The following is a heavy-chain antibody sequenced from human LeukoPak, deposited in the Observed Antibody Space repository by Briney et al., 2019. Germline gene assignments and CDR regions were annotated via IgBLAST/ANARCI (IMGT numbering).Heavy chain of an antibody. CDR2: ISGSGGST. J-gene: IGHJ4*02. D-gene: IGHD5-12*01. V-gene: IGHV3-23*01. CDR3: AKDRRLRLLFGPRYFDY. Sequence: PGGSLRLSCAASGFTFSSYAMSWVRQAPGKGLEWVSVISGSGGSTYYADSVKGRFTISRDNSKNTLYLQMNSLRAEDTAVYYCAKDRRLRLLFGPRYFDYWGQGTLVTVSS. CDR1: GFTFSSYA.